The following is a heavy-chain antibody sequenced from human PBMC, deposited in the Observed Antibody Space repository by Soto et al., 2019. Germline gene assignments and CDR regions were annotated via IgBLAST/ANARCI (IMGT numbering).Heavy chain of an antibody. CDR3: ARLREAYDILTGYYTEDGHYYYMDV. CDR1: GGSISSYY. CDR2: IYYSGST. D-gene: IGHD3-9*01. Sequence: SETLSLTCTVSGGSISSYYWSWIRQPPGKGLEWIGYIYYSGSTNYNPSLKSRVTISVDTSKNQFSLKLSSVTAADTVVYYCARLREAYDILTGYYTEDGHYYYMDVWGKGTTVTVSS. V-gene: IGHV4-59*08. J-gene: IGHJ6*03.